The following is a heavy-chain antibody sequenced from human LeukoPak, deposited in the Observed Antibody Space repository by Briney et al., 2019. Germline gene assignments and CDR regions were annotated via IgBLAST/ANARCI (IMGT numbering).Heavy chain of an antibody. Sequence: GESLKISCKGSGYSFTSYWIGRVRQMPGKGLERMGIIYPGDSDTRYSPSFQGQVTISADKSISTAYLQWSSLKASDTAMYYCARHGGYSYRAGPIDYWGQGTLVTVSS. D-gene: IGHD5-18*01. V-gene: IGHV5-51*01. CDR2: IYPGDSDT. J-gene: IGHJ4*02. CDR1: GYSFTSYW. CDR3: ARHGGYSYRAGPIDY.